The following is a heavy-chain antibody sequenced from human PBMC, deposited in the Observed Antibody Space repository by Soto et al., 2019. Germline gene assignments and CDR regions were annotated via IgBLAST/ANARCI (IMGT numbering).Heavy chain of an antibody. V-gene: IGHV3-30*18. CDR2: ISYDGSNK. CDR1: GVTFSSYG. J-gene: IGHJ6*02. D-gene: IGHD6-13*01. CDR3: AEVGRSSWYPYYYYGMDV. Sequence: GGSLKLSCAASGVTFSSYGMHWVRQAPGKGLEWVAVISYDGSNKYYADSVKGRFTISRDNSKNTLYLQMNSLRAEDTAVYYCAEVGRSSWYPYYYYGMDVWGQGPTVTLSS.